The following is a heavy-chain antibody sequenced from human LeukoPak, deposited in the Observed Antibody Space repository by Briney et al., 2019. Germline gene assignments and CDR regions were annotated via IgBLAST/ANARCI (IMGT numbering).Heavy chain of an antibody. CDR1: GFTFSSYA. Sequence: GGSLRLSCAASGFTFSSYAMSWVRQAPGKGLEWVSPISGSGGSTDYADSVKGRFTISRDNSKNTLYLQMNSMRAEDRGVYCCAKSGIWFGELLSHFDYWGQGTLVTVSS. D-gene: IGHD3-10*01. V-gene: IGHV3-23*01. J-gene: IGHJ4*02. CDR2: ISGSGGST. CDR3: AKSGIWFGELLSHFDY.